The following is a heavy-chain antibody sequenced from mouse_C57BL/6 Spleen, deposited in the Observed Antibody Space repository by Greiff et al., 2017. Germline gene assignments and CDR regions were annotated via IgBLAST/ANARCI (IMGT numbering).Heavy chain of an antibody. CDR3: AAPHYYGSGYDAMDY. Sequence: QVQLKEPGAELVKPGASVKLSCKASGYTFTSYWMHWVKQRPGQGLEWIGMIHPNSGSTNYNEKFKSKATLTVDKSSSTAYMQLSSLTSEDSAVYYCAAPHYYGSGYDAMDYWGQGTSVTVSS. D-gene: IGHD1-1*01. CDR1: GYTFTSYW. V-gene: IGHV1-64*01. CDR2: IHPNSGST. J-gene: IGHJ4*01.